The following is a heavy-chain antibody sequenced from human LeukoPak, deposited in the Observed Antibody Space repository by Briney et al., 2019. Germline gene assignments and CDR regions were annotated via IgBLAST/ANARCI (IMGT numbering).Heavy chain of an antibody. CDR2: INSDGSST. J-gene: IGHJ4*02. V-gene: IGHV3-74*01. CDR3: TRVMTIDYYDTSGYYY. Sequence: PGGSLRLSCAASGFTFSRYWMHWVRQAPGKGLVWVSRINSDGSSTNYADAVKGRFTVSRDNAKNTLYLQMNSLRAEDTAVYYCTRVMTIDYYDTSGYYYWGQGTLATVSS. D-gene: IGHD3-22*01. CDR1: GFTFSRYW.